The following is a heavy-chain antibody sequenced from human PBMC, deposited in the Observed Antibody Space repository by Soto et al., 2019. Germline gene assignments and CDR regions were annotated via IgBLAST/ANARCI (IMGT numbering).Heavy chain of an antibody. CDR2: IYYSGRT. Sequence: QVQLQESGPGLVKPSETLSLTCTVSGGSLSNYYWSWIRQPPGKGLEWIGYIYYSGRTNYNPSLKRRLPMSVDTSKNQVSLKLNSVTAADTAVYYCARNDHGGNPFFANWGQGTLVTVSS. V-gene: IGHV4-59*01. CDR3: ARNDHGGNPFFAN. CDR1: GGSLSNYY. J-gene: IGHJ4*02. D-gene: IGHD4-17*01.